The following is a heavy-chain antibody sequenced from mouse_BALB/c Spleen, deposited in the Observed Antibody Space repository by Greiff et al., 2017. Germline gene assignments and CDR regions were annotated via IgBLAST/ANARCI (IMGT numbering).Heavy chain of an antibody. CDR2: IRNKANGYTT. CDR1: GFTFTDYY. D-gene: IGHD2-2*01. J-gene: IGHJ4*01. CDR3: ARDNGYENYYAMDY. Sequence: EVQLQESGGGLVQPGGSLRLSCATSGFTFTDYYMSWVRQPPGKALEWLGFIRNKANGYTTEYSASVKGRFTISRDNSQSILYLQMNTLRAEDSATYYCARDNGYENYYAMDYWGQGTSVTVSS. V-gene: IGHV7-3*02.